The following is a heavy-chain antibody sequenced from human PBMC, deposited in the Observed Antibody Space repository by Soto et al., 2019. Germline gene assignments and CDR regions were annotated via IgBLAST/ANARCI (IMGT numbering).Heavy chain of an antibody. Sequence: GGSLRLSCAASGFTFSDYYMSWIRQAPGKGLEWVSYISSSGSTIYYADSVKGRFTISRDNAKNSLYLQMNSLRAEDTAVYYCARDGGKSEQLAPIGWFDPWGQGTLVTVSS. CDR1: GFTFSDYY. CDR3: ARDGGKSEQLAPIGWFDP. D-gene: IGHD6-13*01. V-gene: IGHV3-11*01. J-gene: IGHJ5*02. CDR2: ISSSGSTI.